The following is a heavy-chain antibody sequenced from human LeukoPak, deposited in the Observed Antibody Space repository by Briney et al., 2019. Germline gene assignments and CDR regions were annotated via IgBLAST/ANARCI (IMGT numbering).Heavy chain of an antibody. CDR2: INHRGST. CDR3: AGSSWYRYYFDY. J-gene: IGHJ4*02. D-gene: IGHD6-13*01. CDR1: GGSFSGYY. V-gene: IGHV4-34*01. Sequence: KASETLSLTCAVYGGSFSGYYWSWIRQPPGKGLEWIGEINHRGSTNYNPSLKSRVTISVDTSKNQFSLKLSSVTAADTAVYYCAGSSWYRYYFDYWGQGTLVTVSS.